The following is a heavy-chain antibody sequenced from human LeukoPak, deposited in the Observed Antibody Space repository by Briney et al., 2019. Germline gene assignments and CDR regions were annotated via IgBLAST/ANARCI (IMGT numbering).Heavy chain of an antibody. J-gene: IGHJ4*02. V-gene: IGHV3-48*01. CDR1: GFTFTTYK. D-gene: IGHD5-18*01. Sequence: GGSLRLSCAASGFTFTTYKINWVRQAPGKGLEWLSYISSSSSTIYYADSVKGGFTISRDNAKNSLYLQMNSLRVEDTAVYYCARDRGYTYGLFDYWGQGTLVTVSS. CDR3: ARDRGYTYGLFDY. CDR2: ISSSSSTI.